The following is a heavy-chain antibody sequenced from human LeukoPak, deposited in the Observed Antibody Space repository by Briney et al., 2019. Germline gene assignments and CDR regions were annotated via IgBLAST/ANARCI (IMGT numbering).Heavy chain of an antibody. CDR1: GYSISSGYY. V-gene: IGHV4-38-2*02. J-gene: IGHJ5*02. Sequence: MTSETLSLTCTVSGYSISSGYYWGWIRQPPGKGLEWIGSIYHSGSTYYNPSLKSRVTISVDTSKNQFSLKLSSVTAADTAVYYCARNQRWFDPWGQGTLVTVSS. CDR3: ARNQRWFDP. CDR2: IYHSGST.